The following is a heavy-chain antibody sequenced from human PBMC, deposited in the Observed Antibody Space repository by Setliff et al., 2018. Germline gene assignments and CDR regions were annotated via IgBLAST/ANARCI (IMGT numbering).Heavy chain of an antibody. J-gene: IGHJ6*04. V-gene: IGHV4-59*01. CDR1: GGSIRNYY. D-gene: IGHD2-21*01. CDR2: IYYSGNT. Sequence: LSLTCTVSGGSIRNYYWSWIRQPPGKGLEWIGYIYYSGNTNYNPSLKSRVTISVDTSKNQFSLKLSSVTAADTAVYFCARVIDAFYNYPDVWGKGIRVTVSS. CDR3: ARVIDAFYNYPDV.